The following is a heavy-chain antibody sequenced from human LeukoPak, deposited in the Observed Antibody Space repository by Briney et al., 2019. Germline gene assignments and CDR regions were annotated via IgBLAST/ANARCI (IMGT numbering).Heavy chain of an antibody. CDR2: IYYSGRT. Sequence: SETLSLTCTVSGGSISSGDYYWGWLRQPPGKGLEWIRYIYYSGRTYYNPYRKSRVTRSVDTSKNQFSLKLSSVAAADTAVYYCARDRYSSSWKPTGWFDPWGQGTLVTVSS. J-gene: IGHJ5*02. CDR3: ARDRYSSSWKPTGWFDP. D-gene: IGHD6-13*01. CDR1: GGSISSGDYY. V-gene: IGHV4-30-4*01.